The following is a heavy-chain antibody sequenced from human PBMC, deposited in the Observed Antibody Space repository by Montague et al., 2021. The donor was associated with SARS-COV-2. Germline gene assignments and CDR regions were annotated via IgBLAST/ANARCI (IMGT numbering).Heavy chain of an antibody. J-gene: IGHJ1*01. CDR2: INHSGST. Sequence: SVTLSLTCAVYGGSFSGYYWSRFRQPPGKGLVWFGEINHSGSTNYNPSLKSRVTISRDKSNSQFSLKLSSVTAAATAVYYCARGPSSRYYYGSGIYKYFEDWGQGTLVTVSS. CDR3: ARGPSSRYYYGSGIYKYFED. CDR1: GGSFSGYY. D-gene: IGHD3-10*01. V-gene: IGHV4-34*01.